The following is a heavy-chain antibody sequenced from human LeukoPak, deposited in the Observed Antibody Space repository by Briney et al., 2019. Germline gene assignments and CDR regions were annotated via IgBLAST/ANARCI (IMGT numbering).Heavy chain of an antibody. Sequence: GGSLRLSCAASGFTFSSYWMHWVRQAPGKGLVWVSRINSDRGTTTYADSVKGRFTISRDNAKSTLYLQMNSLRIEDTAVYYCAISRYSGTSLDYWGQGSLVTVPS. CDR2: INSDRGTT. V-gene: IGHV3-74*01. CDR3: AISRYSGTSLDY. J-gene: IGHJ4*02. D-gene: IGHD1-26*01. CDR1: GFTFSSYW.